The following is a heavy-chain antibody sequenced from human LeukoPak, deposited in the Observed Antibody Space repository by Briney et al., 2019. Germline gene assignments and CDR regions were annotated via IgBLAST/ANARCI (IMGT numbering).Heavy chain of an antibody. Sequence: SQTLSLTCTVSGGSISSGGYYWSWIRQPPGKGLEWIGYIYHSGSTYYNPSLKSRVTISVDRSKNQFSLKLSSVTAADTAVYYCARTFSSEVYFDYWGQGTLVTVSS. J-gene: IGHJ4*02. V-gene: IGHV4-30-2*01. CDR1: GGSISSGGYY. CDR3: ARTFSSEVYFDY. D-gene: IGHD6-6*01. CDR2: IYHSGST.